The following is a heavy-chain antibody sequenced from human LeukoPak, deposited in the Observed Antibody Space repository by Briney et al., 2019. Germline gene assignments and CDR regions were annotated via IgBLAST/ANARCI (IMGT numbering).Heavy chain of an antibody. Sequence: SETLSLTCAVYGGSFSGYYWSCIRQPPGKGLEWIGEINHSGSTNYNPSLKSRVTISVDTSKNQFSLKLSSVTAADTAVYYCARGREAPLNIVVVVAATTLFDYWGQGTLVTVSS. J-gene: IGHJ4*02. D-gene: IGHD2-15*01. CDR2: INHSGST. CDR1: GGSFSGYY. CDR3: ARGREAPLNIVVVVAATTLFDY. V-gene: IGHV4-34*01.